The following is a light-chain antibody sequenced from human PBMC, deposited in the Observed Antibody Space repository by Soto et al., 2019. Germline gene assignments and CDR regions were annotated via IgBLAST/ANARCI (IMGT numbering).Light chain of an antibody. CDR3: QSYDSSLSGSEV. CDR1: SSNIGAGHD. Sequence: QSVMTQPPSVSGAPGQRVTSSCTGSSSNIGAGHDVHWYQQLPGTAPKLLIYGNGNRPSGVPERFSGSKSGTSASLAITGLQAEDEADYYCQSYDSSLSGSEVFGTGTKLTVL. CDR2: GNG. V-gene: IGLV1-40*01. J-gene: IGLJ1*01.